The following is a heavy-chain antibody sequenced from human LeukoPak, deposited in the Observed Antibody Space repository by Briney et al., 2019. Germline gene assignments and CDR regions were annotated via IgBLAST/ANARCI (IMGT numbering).Heavy chain of an antibody. CDR3: ARRANVVRRYYMDV. Sequence: GASVKVSCKASGGTLSSYAISWVRQAPGQGLEWMGGIIPIFGTANYAQKFQGRVTITADKSTSTAYMELSSLRSEDTAVYYCARRANVVRRYYMDVWGKGTTVTVSS. V-gene: IGHV1-69*06. CDR2: IIPIFGTA. D-gene: IGHD2-8*01. J-gene: IGHJ6*03. CDR1: GGTLSSYA.